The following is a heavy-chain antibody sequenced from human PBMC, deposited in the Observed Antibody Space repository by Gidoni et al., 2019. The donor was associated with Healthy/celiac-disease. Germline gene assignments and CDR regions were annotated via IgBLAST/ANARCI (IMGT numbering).Heavy chain of an antibody. J-gene: IGHJ4*02. Sequence: QVQLQESGPGLVKPSATLSLTCTVSGGSISSYYWSWIRPPPGKGLEWIGYIYYSGSTNYNPSLKSRVTISVDTSKNQFSLKLSSVTAADTAVYYCAREESYCSSTSCAEYYFDYWGQGTLVTVSS. D-gene: IGHD2-2*01. CDR1: GGSISSYY. CDR3: AREESYCSSTSCAEYYFDY. CDR2: IYYSGST. V-gene: IGHV4-59*01.